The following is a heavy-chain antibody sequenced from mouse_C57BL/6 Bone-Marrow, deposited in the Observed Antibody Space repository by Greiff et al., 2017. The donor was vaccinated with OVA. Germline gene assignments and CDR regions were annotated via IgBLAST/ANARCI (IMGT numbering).Heavy chain of an antibody. CDR3: VGDGPYFDY. CDR1: GFSFNTYA. J-gene: IGHJ2*01. Sequence: DVMLVESGGGLVQPKGSLKLSCAASGFSFNTYAMNWVRQAPGKGLEWVARIRSKSNNYATYYADSVKDRFTISRDDSESMLYLQMNNLKTEDTAMYYCVGDGPYFDYWGQGTTLTVSS. CDR2: IRSKSNNYAT. D-gene: IGHD2-3*01. V-gene: IGHV10-1*01.